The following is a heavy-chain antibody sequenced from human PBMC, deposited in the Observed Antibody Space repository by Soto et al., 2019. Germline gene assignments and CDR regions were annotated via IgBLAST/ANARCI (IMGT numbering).Heavy chain of an antibody. CDR1: GYTFTSYG. J-gene: IGHJ5*02. CDR3: ARVKITMFGFVILPNWFVP. Sequence: QVQLVQSGAEVKKPGASVKVSCKASGYTFTSYGISWVRQAPGQGLEWMGWISAYNGNTNYAQKLQGRVTMTTDTPASTADMELSSLGSDDTDVYYCARVKITMFGFVILPNWFVPCGQGTLVTLSS. V-gene: IGHV1-18*01. CDR2: ISAYNGNT. D-gene: IGHD3-3*01.